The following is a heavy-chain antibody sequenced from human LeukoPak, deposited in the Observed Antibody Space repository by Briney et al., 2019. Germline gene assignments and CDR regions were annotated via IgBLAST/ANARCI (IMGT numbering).Heavy chain of an antibody. Sequence: PSETLSLTCAVYGGSFSGYYWSWIRQPPGKGLEWIGEINHSGSTNYNPSLKSRVTISVDTSKNQFSLKLSSVTAADTAVYYCARGDAIFGVVIRCSFDIWGQGTMVTVSS. CDR1: GGSFSGYY. CDR2: INHSGST. CDR3: ARGDAIFGVVIRCSFDI. D-gene: IGHD3-3*01. J-gene: IGHJ3*02. V-gene: IGHV4-34*01.